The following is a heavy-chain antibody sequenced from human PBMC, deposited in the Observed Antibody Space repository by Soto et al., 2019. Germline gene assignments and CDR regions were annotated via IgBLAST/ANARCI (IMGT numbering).Heavy chain of an antibody. J-gene: IGHJ4*02. CDR3: ARTLFITIFGVVIIHPIDY. D-gene: IGHD3-3*01. Sequence: SETLSLTCAVYGGSFSGYYWSWIRQPPGKGLEWIGEINHSGSTNYNPSLKSRVTISVGTSKNQFSLKLSSVTAADTAVYYCARTLFITIFGVVIIHPIDYWGQGTLVTVSS. V-gene: IGHV4-34*01. CDR1: GGSFSGYY. CDR2: INHSGST.